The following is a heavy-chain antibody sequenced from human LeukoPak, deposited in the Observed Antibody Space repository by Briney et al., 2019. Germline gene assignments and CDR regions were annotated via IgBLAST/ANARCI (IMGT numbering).Heavy chain of an antibody. CDR1: GITFTGNW. Sequence: GGSLRLSCAASGITFTGNWHWVRQAPGKGLEWVAVISYDGSTKYYADSVKGRFTISRDNSKNTLYLQMNSLRDEDTAVYYCAKVRWAARRDGYNELDYWGQGTLVTVSS. J-gene: IGHJ4*02. D-gene: IGHD5-24*01. CDR2: ISYDGSTK. V-gene: IGHV3-30*18. CDR3: AKVRWAARRDGYNELDY.